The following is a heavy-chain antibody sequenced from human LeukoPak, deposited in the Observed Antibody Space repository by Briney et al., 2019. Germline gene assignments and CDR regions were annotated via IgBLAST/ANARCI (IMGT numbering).Heavy chain of an antibody. CDR3: ARGITGTNSDY. CDR1: GGSISSGDYY. Sequence: PSETLSLTCTVSGGSISSGDYYWSWIRQPPGKGLEWIGYIYYSGSTYYNPSLKSRVTISVDTSKNQFSLKLSSVTAADTAVYYCARGITGTNSDYWGQGTLVTVSS. V-gene: IGHV4-30-4*08. J-gene: IGHJ4*02. CDR2: IYYSGST. D-gene: IGHD1-20*01.